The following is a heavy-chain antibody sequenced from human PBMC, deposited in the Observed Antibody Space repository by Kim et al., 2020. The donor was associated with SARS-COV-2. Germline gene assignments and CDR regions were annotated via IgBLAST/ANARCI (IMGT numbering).Heavy chain of an antibody. Sequence: SETLSLTRTVSGGSISSSSYYWGWIRQPPGKGLEWIGSIYYSGSTYYNPSLKSRVTISVDTSKNQFSLKLSSVTAADTAVYYCARAPEILTYYYDSSGYYLFDYWGQGTLVTVSS. V-gene: IGHV4-39*07. CDR2: IYYSGST. CDR1: GGSISSSSYY. D-gene: IGHD3-22*01. CDR3: ARAPEILTYYYDSSGYYLFDY. J-gene: IGHJ4*02.